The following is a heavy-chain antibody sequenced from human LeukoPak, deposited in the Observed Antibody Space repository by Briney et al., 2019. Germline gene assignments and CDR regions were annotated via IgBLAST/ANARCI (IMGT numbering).Heavy chain of an antibody. J-gene: IGHJ3*02. Sequence: GESLKIPCKGSGYSFTSYWIGRVRQMPGKGLEGMGIIYPGDSDTRYSPSFQGQVTISADKSISTAYLQWSSLKASDTAMYYCARRMQLVAHDAFDIWGQGTMVTVSS. CDR1: GYSFTSYW. V-gene: IGHV5-51*01. CDR3: ARRMQLVAHDAFDI. D-gene: IGHD6-6*01. CDR2: IYPGDSDT.